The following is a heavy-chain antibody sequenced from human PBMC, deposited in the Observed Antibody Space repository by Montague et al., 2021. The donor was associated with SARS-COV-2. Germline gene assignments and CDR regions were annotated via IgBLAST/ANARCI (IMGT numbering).Heavy chain of an antibody. CDR3: ARGRPVQGSFRHFDSISSGALDI. V-gene: IGHV4-34*01. CDR2: INQCGAP. CDR1: RGSFSNYY. Sequence: SETLSLTCAVSRGSFSNYYWTWTRQSPGKGLEWIGEINQCGAPXXTPSXXXRVTISLDTSKKQISLNLNSVTVADTAVFFCARGRPVQGSFRHFDSISSGALDIWAQGSLVIVSS. D-gene: IGHD3-9*01. J-gene: IGHJ3*02.